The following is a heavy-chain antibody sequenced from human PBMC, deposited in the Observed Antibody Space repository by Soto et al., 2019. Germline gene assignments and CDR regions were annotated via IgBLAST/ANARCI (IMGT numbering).Heavy chain of an antibody. D-gene: IGHD2-21*01. Sequence: PSETLSLTCTVSGGSISSGGYYWSWIRQHPGKGLEWIGYIYYSGSTYYNPSLKSRVTISVDTSKNQFSLKLSSVTAADTAVYFCASRPGLDIDAYSWGQGILVTSPQ. J-gene: IGHJ4*02. V-gene: IGHV4-31*03. CDR2: IYYSGST. CDR3: ASRPGLDIDAYS. CDR1: GGSISSGGYY.